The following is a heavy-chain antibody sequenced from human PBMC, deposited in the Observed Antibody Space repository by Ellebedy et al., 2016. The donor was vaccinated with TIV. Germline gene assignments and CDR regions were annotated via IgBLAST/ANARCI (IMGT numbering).Heavy chain of an antibody. CDR3: ATDTIYDSSGYHDAFDI. V-gene: IGHV1-2*02. Sequence: ASVKVSCXASGYTFTGYYMHWVRQAPGQGLEWMGWINPNSGGTNYAQKFQGRVTMTRDTSISTAYMELSRLRSDDTAVYYCATDTIYDSSGYHDAFDIWGQGTMVTVSS. J-gene: IGHJ3*02. CDR1: GYTFTGYY. CDR2: INPNSGGT. D-gene: IGHD3-22*01.